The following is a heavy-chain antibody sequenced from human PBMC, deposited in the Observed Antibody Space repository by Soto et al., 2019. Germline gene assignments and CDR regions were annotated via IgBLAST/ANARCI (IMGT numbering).Heavy chain of an antibody. CDR2: VSNDGIRK. Sequence: QVQLVESGGGVVQPGRSLRLTCAASGFIFSGSGMHWVRQAPGKGLEWVALVSNDGIRKYYGDSVKGRFTISRDNAENTLYLQMNSLRAADTPVYYCARWVGGSMYDNSGKYDSWGQGTLVTVSS. V-gene: IGHV3-30*03. CDR1: GFIFSGSG. J-gene: IGHJ5*01. D-gene: IGHD3-22*01. CDR3: ARWVGGSMYDNSGKYDS.